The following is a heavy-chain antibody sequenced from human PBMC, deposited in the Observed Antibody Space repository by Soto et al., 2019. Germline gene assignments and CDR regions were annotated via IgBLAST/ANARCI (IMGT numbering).Heavy chain of an antibody. CDR3: ARESRFLIDY. Sequence: EVQLVESGGGLVKPGGSLRLSCAASGFTFSSYSMNWIRQAPGKGLEWVSSISSSSSYIYYADSVKGRFTISRDNAKNSLYLQMNSLRAEDTAVYYCARESRFLIDYWGQGTLVTVSS. J-gene: IGHJ4*02. D-gene: IGHD3-3*01. CDR2: ISSSSSYI. CDR1: GFTFSSYS. V-gene: IGHV3-21*01.